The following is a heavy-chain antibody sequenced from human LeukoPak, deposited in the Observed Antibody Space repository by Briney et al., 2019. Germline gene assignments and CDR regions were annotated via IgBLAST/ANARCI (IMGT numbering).Heavy chain of an antibody. V-gene: IGHV3-23*01. CDR3: ATSQLLMTAAGIFDY. Sequence: PGGSLRLSCAASGFPFSSYSMSWVRQAPGKGLEWVSGITGSGDSTYYADSVKGRFTISRDSSKNTLYLQMHSLRAGDTAIYYCATSQLLMTAAGIFDYWGQGTLVTVSS. D-gene: IGHD6-13*01. J-gene: IGHJ4*02. CDR2: ITGSGDST. CDR1: GFPFSSYS.